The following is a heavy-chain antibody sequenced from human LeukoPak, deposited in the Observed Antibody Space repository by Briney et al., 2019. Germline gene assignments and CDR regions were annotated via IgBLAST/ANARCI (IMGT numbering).Heavy chain of an antibody. D-gene: IGHD1-14*01. Sequence: GESLKISCKGSEYSFTTYWIAWVRQMPGKGLECMGIIYPGDSDTRYSPSFQGQVTISADKSISTAYLQWSSLKASDTAMYYCARLPESEFDYWGQGTLVTVSS. CDR1: EYSFTTYW. CDR2: IYPGDSDT. V-gene: IGHV5-51*01. CDR3: ARLPESEFDY. J-gene: IGHJ4*02.